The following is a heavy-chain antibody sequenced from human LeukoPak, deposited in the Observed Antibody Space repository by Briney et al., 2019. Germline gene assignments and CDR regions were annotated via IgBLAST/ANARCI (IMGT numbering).Heavy chain of an antibody. J-gene: IGHJ4*02. V-gene: IGHV4-59*08. D-gene: IGHD3-10*01. CDR2: IHSNGGT. CDR3: ARHVSGIYGSRGDLDH. Sequence: SETLSLTCFVSGGSLNSFYWSWIRQPPGKALEWIGYIHSNGGTNYNPSLKSRVTMSVDTSKNQFSLKLNSVTAADTAVYYCARHVSGIYGSRGDLDHWGQGTLVTVSS. CDR1: GGSLNSFY.